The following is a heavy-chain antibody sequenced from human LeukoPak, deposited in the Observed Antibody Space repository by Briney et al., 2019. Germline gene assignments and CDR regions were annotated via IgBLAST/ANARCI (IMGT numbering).Heavy chain of an antibody. J-gene: IGHJ3*01. V-gene: IGHV3-53*01. Sequence: GGSLRLSCAVSGFTVSNSYMNWVRQAPGKGLECVSVLSSDGTIFYADSVKGRFTASRDNSKNTLYLQMTSLRAEDTAVYYCARGPVPEFWGPGTMVTVSS. CDR2: LSSDGTI. CDR3: ARGPVPEF. D-gene: IGHD1-14*01. CDR1: GFTVSNSY.